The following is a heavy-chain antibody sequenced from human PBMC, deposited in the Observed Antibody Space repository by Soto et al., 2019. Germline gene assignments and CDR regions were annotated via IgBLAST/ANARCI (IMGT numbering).Heavy chain of an antibody. Sequence: SETLSLTCTVSGGSVSSGSNYWSWIRQPPGKGLEWIGYIYYSGSTNYNPSLKSRVTISVDTSKNQFSLKLSSVTAADTAVYYCARGYSYGWEDYWGQGTLVTVSS. V-gene: IGHV4-61*01. CDR1: GGSVSSGSNY. D-gene: IGHD5-18*01. CDR3: ARGYSYGWEDY. CDR2: IYYSGST. J-gene: IGHJ4*02.